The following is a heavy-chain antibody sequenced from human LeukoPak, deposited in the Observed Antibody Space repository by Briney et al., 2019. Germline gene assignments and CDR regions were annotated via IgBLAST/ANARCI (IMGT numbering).Heavy chain of an antibody. CDR1: GGSISSGDYY. D-gene: IGHD3-22*01. J-gene: IGHJ4*02. CDR3: ARVGGPYDSRFDY. CDR2: IYYSGST. V-gene: IGHV4-30-4*08. Sequence: SETLSLTCTVPGGSISSGDYYWSWIRQPPGKGLEWIGYIYYSGSTYYNPSLKSRVTISVDTSKNQFSLKLSSVTAADTAVYYCARVGGPYDSRFDYWGQGTLVTVSS.